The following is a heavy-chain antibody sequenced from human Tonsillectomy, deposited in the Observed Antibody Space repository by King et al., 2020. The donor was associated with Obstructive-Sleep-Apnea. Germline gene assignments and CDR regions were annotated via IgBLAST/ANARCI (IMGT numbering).Heavy chain of an antibody. D-gene: IGHD6-19*01. J-gene: IGHJ3*02. CDR2: IYYSGST. CDR1: GGSISSYY. V-gene: IGHV4-59*01. Sequence: VQLQESGPGLVKPSETLSLTCTVSGGSISSYYWSWIRQPPGKGLEWIGYIYYSGSTNYNPSLKSRVTISVDTSKNQISLKLSSVTAADTAVYYCARVLPYSSGWYGAFDIWGQGTMVTVSS. CDR3: ARVLPYSSGWYGAFDI.